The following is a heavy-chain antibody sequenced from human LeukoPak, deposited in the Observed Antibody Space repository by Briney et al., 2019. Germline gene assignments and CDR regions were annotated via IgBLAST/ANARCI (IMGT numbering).Heavy chain of an antibody. CDR1: GDSMNTFY. V-gene: IGHV4-4*07. Sequence: SETLSLTCSVSGDSMNTFYWTWIRQPAGKGLEWIGRVYTSGFTKYNPSFRSRVSMSVDTSKKQLSLMLTSLTAADTAVYYCARETLVGTTNYFDYWGQGALVTVSS. CDR2: VYTSGFT. J-gene: IGHJ4*02. D-gene: IGHD1-14*01. CDR3: ARETLVGTTNYFDY.